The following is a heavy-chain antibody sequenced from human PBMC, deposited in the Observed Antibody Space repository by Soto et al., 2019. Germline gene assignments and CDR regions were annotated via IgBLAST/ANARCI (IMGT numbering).Heavy chain of an antibody. Sequence: SETLSLTCTVSGVSIHNSHSFWAWIHQPPGKGLQFIASVYHNGGAHYNSSLKSRVTISVDTANNQVSLRMRSLTAADTAFYYCGRVVEGATRHTDPDSWGQGILVTVSS. D-gene: IGHD2-21*01. J-gene: IGHJ5*01. CDR1: GVSIHNSHSF. CDR2: VYHNGGA. CDR3: GRVVEGATRHTDPDS. V-gene: IGHV4-39*01.